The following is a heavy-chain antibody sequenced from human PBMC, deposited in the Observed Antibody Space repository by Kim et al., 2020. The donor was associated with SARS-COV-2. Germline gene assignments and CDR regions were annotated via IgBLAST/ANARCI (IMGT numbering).Heavy chain of an antibody. CDR2: INSGGST. CDR3: ASIEYSSSYASLVDY. J-gene: IGHJ4*02. Sequence: GGSLRLSCAASGFTVSSNYMSWVRQAPGKGLEWVSVINSGGSTYYADSVKGRFTISRDNSKNTLYLQMNSLRAEDTAVYYCASIEYSSSYASLVDYWGQGTLVTVSS. V-gene: IGHV3-53*01. CDR1: GFTVSSNY. D-gene: IGHD6-6*01.